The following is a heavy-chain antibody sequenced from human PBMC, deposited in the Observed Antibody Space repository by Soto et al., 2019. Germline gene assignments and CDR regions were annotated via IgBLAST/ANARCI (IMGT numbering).Heavy chain of an antibody. CDR2: IYYSGST. CDR1: GGSISSYY. D-gene: IGHD6-13*01. V-gene: IGHV4-59*01. J-gene: IGHJ4*02. CDR3: ARGSCLQQLDQNYFDN. Sequence: SETLSLTCTVSGGSISSYYWSWIRQPPGKGLEWIGYIYYSGSTNYNPSLKSRVTISVDTSKNQFSLKLSSVTAADTAVYYCARGSCLQQLDQNYFDNWGQETLLTISA.